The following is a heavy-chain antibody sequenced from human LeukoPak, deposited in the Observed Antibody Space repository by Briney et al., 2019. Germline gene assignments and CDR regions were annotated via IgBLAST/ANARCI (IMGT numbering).Heavy chain of an antibody. V-gene: IGHV3-21*01. CDR1: GFTFSSYS. CDR3: ARVQGLLILPAAPPDY. Sequence: MAGGSLRLSCAASGFTFSSYSMNWVRQAPGKGLEWVSSISSSSSYIYYADSVKGRFTISRDNAKNSLYLQMNSLRAEDTAVYYCARVQGLLILPAAPPDYWGQGTLVTVSS. CDR2: ISSSSSYI. J-gene: IGHJ4*02. D-gene: IGHD6-25*01.